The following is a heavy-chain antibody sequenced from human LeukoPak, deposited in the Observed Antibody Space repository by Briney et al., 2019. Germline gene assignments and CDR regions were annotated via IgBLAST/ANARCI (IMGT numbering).Heavy chain of an antibody. CDR2: ISGSGGST. CDR3: AKDAYCTNGVCYAGESYYFDY. CDR1: GFTFSSYA. J-gene: IGHJ4*02. Sequence: GGFLRLSCAASGFTFSSYAMSWVRQAPGKGLEWVSAISGSGGSTYYADSVKGRITISRDNSKNTLYLQMNSLRAEDTAVYYCAKDAYCTNGVCYAGESYYFDYWGQGTLATVSS. D-gene: IGHD2-8*01. V-gene: IGHV3-23*01.